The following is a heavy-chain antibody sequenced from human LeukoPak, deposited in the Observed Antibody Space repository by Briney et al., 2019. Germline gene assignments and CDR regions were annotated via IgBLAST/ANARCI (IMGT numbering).Heavy chain of an antibody. CDR3: ARILHGIVVVIDAFDI. D-gene: IGHD3-22*01. V-gene: IGHV1-2*02. J-gene: IGHJ3*02. CDR2: INPNSGGT. Sequence: ASVKVSCKASGYTFTGCYMHWVRQAPGQGLEWMGWINPNSGGTNYAQKFQGRVTMTRDTSISTAYMELSRLRSDDTAVYYCARILHGIVVVIDAFDIWGQGTMVTVSS. CDR1: GYTFTGCY.